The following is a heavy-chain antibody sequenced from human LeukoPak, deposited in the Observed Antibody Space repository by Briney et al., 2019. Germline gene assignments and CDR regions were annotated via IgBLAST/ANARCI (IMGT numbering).Heavy chain of an antibody. D-gene: IGHD3-10*01. V-gene: IGHV4-39*01. Sequence: SETLSLNCTVSGGSISSSSYYWGWIRQPPGKGLEWIGSIYYSGSTYYNPSLKSRVTISVDTSKNQFSLKLSSVTAADTAVYYCARFSSITMVRGVIGYWGQGTLVTVSS. CDR2: IYYSGST. J-gene: IGHJ4*02. CDR3: ARFSSITMVRGVIGY. CDR1: GGSISSSSYY.